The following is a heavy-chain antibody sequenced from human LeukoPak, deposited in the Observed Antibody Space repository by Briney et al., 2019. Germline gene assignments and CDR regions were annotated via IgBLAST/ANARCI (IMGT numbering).Heavy chain of an antibody. CDR3: ARDITIFGVAYYYYYYMDV. J-gene: IGHJ6*03. V-gene: IGHV3-23*01. D-gene: IGHD3-3*01. CDR2: IHTTGGKT. Sequence: GGSLRLSCATSGFTFRNYGMAWVRQAPGKGLEWVSSIHTTGGKTYYAESVKGRFTISRDNSKNTLYLQMNSLRAEDTAVYYCARDITIFGVAYYYYYYMDVWGKGTTVTVSS. CDR1: GFTFRNYG.